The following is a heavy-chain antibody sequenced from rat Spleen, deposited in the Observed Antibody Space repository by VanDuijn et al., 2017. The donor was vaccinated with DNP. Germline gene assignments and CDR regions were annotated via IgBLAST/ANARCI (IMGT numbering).Heavy chain of an antibody. CDR1: GYTFTTYY. Sequence: QVQLQQSGAELAKPGSSVKISCKASGYTFTTYYIGWIKQTTGQGLEYIGYINMGSGGTNYNEKFKGKATLTVDKSSSTAFMQLSSLTPDDSAVYYCARLNNNYWSFDFWGPGTMVTVSS. J-gene: IGHJ1*01. CDR2: INMGSGGT. V-gene: IGHV1-43*01. D-gene: IGHD1-10*01. CDR3: ARLNNNYWSFDF.